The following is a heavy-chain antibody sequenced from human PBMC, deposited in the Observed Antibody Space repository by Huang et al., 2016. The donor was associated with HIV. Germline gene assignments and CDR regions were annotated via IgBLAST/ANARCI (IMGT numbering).Heavy chain of an antibody. CDR2: INPSGGRT. CDR3: ATTTVVQRGPYDY. Sequence: QVQLVQSGAEVKKPGASVKVSCKASGYTFTSYYMHWVRQAPGQGLEWMGIINPSGGRTSDAQKFQGRGTMTRDTSTSTVYMELSSLRSEDTAVYYCATTTVVQRGPYDYWGQGTLVTVSS. J-gene: IGHJ4*02. V-gene: IGHV1-46*01. CDR1: GYTFTSYY. D-gene: IGHD4-17*01.